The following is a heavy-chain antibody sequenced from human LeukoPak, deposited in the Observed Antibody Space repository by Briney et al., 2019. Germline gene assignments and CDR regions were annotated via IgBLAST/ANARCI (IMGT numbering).Heavy chain of an antibody. V-gene: IGHV3-7*01. CDR3: ARYIGLYSSSWYRLGYYGMDV. Sequence: GGSLRLSCAASGFTFSSYWMSWVRQAPGKGLEWVANLKQDGSEKYYVDSVKGRFTISRDNAKNSLYLQMNSLRAEDTAVYYCARYIGLYSSSWYRLGYYGMDVWGQGTTVTVSS. CDR1: GFTFSSYW. CDR2: LKQDGSEK. J-gene: IGHJ6*02. D-gene: IGHD6-13*01.